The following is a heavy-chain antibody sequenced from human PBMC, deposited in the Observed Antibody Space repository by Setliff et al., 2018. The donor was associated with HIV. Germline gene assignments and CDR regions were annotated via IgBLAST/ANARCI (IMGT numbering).Heavy chain of an antibody. V-gene: IGHV1-18*01. CDR1: GDTNPSDA. D-gene: IGHD2-15*01. J-gene: IGHJ3*02. CDR2: ISGYNGNT. Sequence: ASVKVSCKASGDTNPSDAISWVRQAPGQGLEWMGWISGYNGNTKYAQNMQGRVTMTTDTSTTTAYMELRSLRSDDTAVYYCARDRNVVVVAAYAFDIWGQGTMVTVSS. CDR3: ARDRNVVVVAAYAFDI.